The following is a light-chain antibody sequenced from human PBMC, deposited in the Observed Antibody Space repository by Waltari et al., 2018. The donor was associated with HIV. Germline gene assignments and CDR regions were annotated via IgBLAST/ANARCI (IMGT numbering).Light chain of an antibody. Sequence: QSVLTQPPSASGTPGQGVTISCSGSTSNIGQNTVNWYQQFTGTAPKLLSYSNNQRPSGVPVRFSVSKSGTSASLAITGLQSEDDTDYYCAAWDDSLNAVVFGGGTKLTVL. CDR2: SNN. CDR3: AAWDDSLNAVV. J-gene: IGLJ2*01. V-gene: IGLV1-44*01. CDR1: TSNIGQNT.